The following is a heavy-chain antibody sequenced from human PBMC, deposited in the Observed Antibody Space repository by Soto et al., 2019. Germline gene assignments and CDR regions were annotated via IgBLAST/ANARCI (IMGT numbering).Heavy chain of an antibody. V-gene: IGHV3-23*01. J-gene: IGHJ3*01. Sequence: DVQVLESGGGLVQPGGSLTLACVGSGFTFGNYAMIWVRQAPGKGLEWVSAIHGSGNGTHYADSVRGRLTVSRDNSKNTLYLQMNSLRVEDTATYYCARDPNGDHVGAFDFWGQGILVTVSS. CDR3: ARDPNGDHVGAFDF. CDR2: IHGSGNGT. D-gene: IGHD4-17*01. CDR1: GFTFGNYA.